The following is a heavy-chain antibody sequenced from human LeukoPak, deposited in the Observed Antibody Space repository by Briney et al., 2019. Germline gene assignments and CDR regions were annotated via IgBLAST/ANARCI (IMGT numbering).Heavy chain of an antibody. CDR2: ITSDGRST. Sequence: GGSLRLSRAAAGFTFSSYWMHWVRQAPGKGLVWVSRITSDGRSTSHADSVRGRFTISRDNAKNTLFLQMNSLRAEDTAVYYCAGGSPTSLDYWGQGALVTVSS. D-gene: IGHD4-11*01. V-gene: IGHV3-74*01. CDR3: AGGSPTSLDY. CDR1: GFTFSSYW. J-gene: IGHJ4*02.